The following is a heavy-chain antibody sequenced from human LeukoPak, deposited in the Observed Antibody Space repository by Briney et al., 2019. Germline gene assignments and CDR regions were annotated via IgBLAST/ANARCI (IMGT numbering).Heavy chain of an antibody. CDR3: ARGDYGSGSYSPGVWFDP. Sequence: SETLSLTCAVYGGSFSGYYWSWIRQPPGKGLEWIGEINHSGSTNYNPSLKSRVTISVDTSKNQFSLRLSSVTAADTAVYYCARGDYGSGSYSPGVWFDPWGQGTLVTVSS. V-gene: IGHV4-34*01. J-gene: IGHJ5*02. CDR1: GGSFSGYY. CDR2: INHSGST. D-gene: IGHD3-10*01.